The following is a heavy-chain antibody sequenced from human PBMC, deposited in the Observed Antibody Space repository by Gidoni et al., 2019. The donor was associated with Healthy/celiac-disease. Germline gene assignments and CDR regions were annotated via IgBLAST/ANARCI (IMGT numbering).Heavy chain of an antibody. J-gene: IGHJ3*02. CDR3: ARPTFYRTGTTVGAFDI. CDR1: GYSFTSYW. Sequence: EVQLVQSGAEVKKHGASLKISCNGSGYSFTSYWIGWVRQMPGKGLEWMGIIYPGDSDTRYSPSFQGQVTISADKSISTAYLQWSSLKASDTAMYYCARPTFYRTGTTVGAFDIWGQGTMVTVSS. CDR2: IYPGDSDT. V-gene: IGHV5-51*01. D-gene: IGHD1-7*01.